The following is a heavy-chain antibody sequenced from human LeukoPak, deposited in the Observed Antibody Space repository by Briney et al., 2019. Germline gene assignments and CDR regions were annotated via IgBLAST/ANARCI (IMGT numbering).Heavy chain of an antibody. Sequence: GGSLRLSCAASGFTFSNYFMSWVRQAPGKGLEWVSAITGSRGSTYYADSVKGRFTISRDNSKNTLFLQMNSLRAEDTAVYYCAKGSRDGSISVFGVIFFFDYWGQGTLVTVSS. CDR3: AKGSRDGSISVFGVIFFFDY. V-gene: IGHV3-23*01. J-gene: IGHJ4*02. CDR2: ITGSRGST. D-gene: IGHD3-3*01. CDR1: GFTFSNYF.